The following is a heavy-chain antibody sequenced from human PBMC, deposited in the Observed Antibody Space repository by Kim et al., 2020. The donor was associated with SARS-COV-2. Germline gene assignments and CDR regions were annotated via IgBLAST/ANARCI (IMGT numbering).Heavy chain of an antibody. CDR1: GFTFSSYA. CDR3: CGMSTIFFYFDY. D-gene: IGHD3-3*01. J-gene: IGHJ4*02. V-gene: IGHV3-23*01. CDR2: ISGSGGST. Sequence: GGSLRLSCAASGFTFSSYAMSWVRQAPGKGLEWVSAISGSGGSTYYADSVKGRFTISRNNSKNTLYLKMNSLRPEYTSVYYCCGMSTIFFYFDYWGQGTLVSVSS.